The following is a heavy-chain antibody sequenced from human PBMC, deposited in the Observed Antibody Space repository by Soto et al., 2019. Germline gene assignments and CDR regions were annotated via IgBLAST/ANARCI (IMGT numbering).Heavy chain of an antibody. V-gene: IGHV1-18*01. D-gene: IGHD5-12*01. CDR2: ISAYNGNK. J-gene: IGHJ6*02. Sequence: ASVKVSCKASGYTFSSYGISWVRQAPGQGLEWMGWISAYNGNKNYAQKLQDRVTMTTDTSTSTADMDLRSLRSEDTAVYYCATSYSGYDYHYYYGMDVWGQGTTVTVSS. CDR3: ATSYSGYDYHYYYGMDV. CDR1: GYTFSSYG.